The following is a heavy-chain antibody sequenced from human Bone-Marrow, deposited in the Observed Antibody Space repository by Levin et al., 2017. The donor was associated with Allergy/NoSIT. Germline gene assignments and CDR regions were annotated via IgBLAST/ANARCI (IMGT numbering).Heavy chain of an antibody. V-gene: IGHV3-30*04. Sequence: PGGSLRLSCAASGSTFSSYVMHWVRQAPGKGLEWVAVIAHDESSESYADSVKGRFTISRDNSKNTLYLQMNSLRDEDTAVYYCATAGHTSGYADAFEFWGQGTMVTVSS. D-gene: IGHD3-22*01. CDR1: GSTFSSYV. CDR2: IAHDESSE. J-gene: IGHJ3*01. CDR3: ATAGHTSGYADAFEF.